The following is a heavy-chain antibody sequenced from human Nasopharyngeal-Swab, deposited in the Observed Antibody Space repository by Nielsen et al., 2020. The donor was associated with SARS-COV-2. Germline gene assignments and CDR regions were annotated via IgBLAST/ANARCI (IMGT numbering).Heavy chain of an antibody. Sequence: SLKISCAASGFTFDDYAMHWVRPAPGKGLERVSGISWNSGSIGYADSVKGRFTISRDNAKNSLYLQMNSLRAEDTAVYYCARDLGDSSGYFSFNYYYYGMDVWGQGTTVTVSS. CDR1: GFTFDDYA. V-gene: IGHV3-9*01. CDR2: ISWNSGSI. J-gene: IGHJ6*02. D-gene: IGHD3-22*01. CDR3: ARDLGDSSGYFSFNYYYYGMDV.